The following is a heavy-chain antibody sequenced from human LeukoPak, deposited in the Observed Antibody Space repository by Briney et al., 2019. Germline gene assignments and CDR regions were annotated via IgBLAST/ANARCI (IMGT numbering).Heavy chain of an antibody. CDR2: IYYSGST. Sequence: SETLSLTGTVSGGSISSSSYYWRWIRRPPGKVLEWIGSIYYSGSTYYNPSLKSRVTISVDTSKNQFSLKLSSVTAADTAVYYCARAALAVAGTPFDYWGQGTLVTVSS. J-gene: IGHJ4*02. CDR3: ARAALAVAGTPFDY. D-gene: IGHD6-19*01. CDR1: GGSISSSSYY. V-gene: IGHV4-39*07.